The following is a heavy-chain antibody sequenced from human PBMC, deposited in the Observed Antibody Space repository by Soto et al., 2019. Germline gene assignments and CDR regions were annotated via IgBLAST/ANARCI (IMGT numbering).Heavy chain of an antibody. CDR2: INHSGST. J-gene: IGHJ6*03. CDR3: ARGVGYYYYYMDV. CDR1: YG. Sequence: YGGRRIRKPPGKGLEWIGEINHSGSTNYNPSLKSRVTISVDTSKNQFSLKLSSVTAADTAVYYCARGVGYYYYYMDVWGKGTTVTVSS. V-gene: IGHV4-34*01.